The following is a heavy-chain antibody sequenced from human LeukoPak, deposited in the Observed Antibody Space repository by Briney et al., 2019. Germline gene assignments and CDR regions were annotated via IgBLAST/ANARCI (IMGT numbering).Heavy chain of an antibody. CDR3: ARGQSYYYYGMDV. J-gene: IGHJ6*02. CDR2: ISGSGSSI. CDR1: GFSFSSYW. Sequence: PGGSLRLSCAASGFSFSSYWMSWVRQAPGKGLEWISYISGSGSSIYYADSVKGRFTISRDNAKNSLYLQMNSLRAEDTAVYYCARGQSYYYYGMDVWGQGTTVTVSS. V-gene: IGHV3-48*04.